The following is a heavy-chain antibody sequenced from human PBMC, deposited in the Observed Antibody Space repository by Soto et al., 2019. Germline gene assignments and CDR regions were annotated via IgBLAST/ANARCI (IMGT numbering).Heavy chain of an antibody. CDR1: GDSINSDSVY. CDR3: ARERQVGPSSGLFDP. J-gene: IGHJ5*02. V-gene: IGHV4-31*03. Sequence: SETLSLTCSVNGDSINSDSVYWSWIRQSPGKGLEYIGYITYNGRTFYNPSLKSRVTMSVDTPKNQFSLEVRSVTAADTAVYYCARERQVGPSSGLFDPWGQGTLVTVSS. CDR2: ITYNGRT.